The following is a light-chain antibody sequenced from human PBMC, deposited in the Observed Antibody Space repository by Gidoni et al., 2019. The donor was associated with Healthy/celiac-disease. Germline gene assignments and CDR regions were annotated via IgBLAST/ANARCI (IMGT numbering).Light chain of an antibody. V-gene: IGLV2-14*03. CDR2: DVS. CDR3: SSYTSSSPVV. CDR1: ISDVGCYNY. Sequence: QAALTQPASVSGSPGQSITISCTGTISDVGCYNYVSWYQPHPGKAPKLMIYDVSNRPSGVSNRFSGSKSGNTASLTISGLQAEDEAEYYCSSYTSSSPVVFGGGTKLTVX. J-gene: IGLJ2*01.